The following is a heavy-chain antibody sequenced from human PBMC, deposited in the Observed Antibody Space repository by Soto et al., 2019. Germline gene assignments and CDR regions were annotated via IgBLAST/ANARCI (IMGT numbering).Heavy chain of an antibody. D-gene: IGHD5-12*01. CDR2: IKNKADNYAI. CDR1: GFTFSASA. CDR3: VRRGGLLAEAFDV. J-gene: IGHJ3*01. Sequence: EVQLVESGGGLVQPGGSLKLSCAASGFTFSASALHWVRQASGRGLEWVGHIKNKADNYAITYGASMKGRVTVSRDDSKNTVYLQMDSLTTEDTAVYYCVRRGGLLAEAFDVWGQGTMVTVSS. V-gene: IGHV3-73*01.